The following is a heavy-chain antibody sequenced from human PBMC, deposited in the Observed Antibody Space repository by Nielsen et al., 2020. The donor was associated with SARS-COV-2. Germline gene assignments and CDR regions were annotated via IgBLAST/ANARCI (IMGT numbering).Heavy chain of an antibody. Sequence: GEFLKISCAASGFTFSSYGMHWVRQAPGKGLEWVAVISYDGSNKYSADSVKGRFTISRDNSKNTLYLQMNSLRAEDTAVYYCAKDRGYLWFDPWGQGTLVTVSS. CDR2: ISYDGSNK. V-gene: IGHV3-30*18. J-gene: IGHJ5*02. CDR3: AKDRGYLWFDP. CDR1: GFTFSSYG. D-gene: IGHD3-10*01.